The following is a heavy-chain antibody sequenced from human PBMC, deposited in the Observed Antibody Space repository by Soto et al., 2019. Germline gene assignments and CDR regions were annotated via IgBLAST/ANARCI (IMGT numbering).Heavy chain of an antibody. D-gene: IGHD1-1*01. V-gene: IGHV3-23*01. CDR3: AKDSTTGTNYYYYYYMDV. CDR2: ISGSGGST. CDR1: GFTFSSYA. Sequence: GGSLRLSCAASGFTFSSYAMSWVRQAPGKGLEWVSAISGSGGSTYYADSVKGRFTISRDNSKNTLYLQMNSLRAEDTAVYYCAKDSTTGTNYYYYYYMDVWGKGTTVTVS. J-gene: IGHJ6*03.